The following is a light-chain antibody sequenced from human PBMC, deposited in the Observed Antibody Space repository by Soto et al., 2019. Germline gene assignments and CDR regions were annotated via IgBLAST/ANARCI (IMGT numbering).Light chain of an antibody. J-gene: IGKJ1*01. Sequence: EIVMTQSPATLSLSPGERATLSCRASQSVSSDLAWYHQKPGQDPRLLIYGASTRATGIPDRFSGSGSGTEFTLTINSLQSEDFAVYYCQQYNNWPRTFGQGTKVDIK. CDR2: GAS. CDR1: QSVSSD. CDR3: QQYNNWPRT. V-gene: IGKV3-15*01.